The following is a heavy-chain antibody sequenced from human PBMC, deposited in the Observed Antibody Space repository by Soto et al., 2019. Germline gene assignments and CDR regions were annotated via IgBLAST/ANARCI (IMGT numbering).Heavy chain of an antibody. CDR1: GFTFSNYA. J-gene: IGHJ4*02. Sequence: EVQLLESGGGLVQPGGSLRLFCAASGFTFSNYAVTWVRQAPGEGLEWVSTLTRDGRAYFGDAVKGRFTISRDNSKTMVYLQMNSLRVDDTAVYYCARTDRYDSPSTGWANRFDYWGQGTLVTVSS. D-gene: IGHD2-8*02. V-gene: IGHV3-23*01. CDR2: LTRDGRA. CDR3: ARTDRYDSPSTGWANRFDY.